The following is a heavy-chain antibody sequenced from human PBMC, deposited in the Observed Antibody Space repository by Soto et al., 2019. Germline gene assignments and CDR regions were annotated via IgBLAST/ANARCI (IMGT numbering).Heavy chain of an antibody. J-gene: IGHJ4*02. CDR1: GFTFSSYS. V-gene: IGHV3-48*02. D-gene: IGHD4-17*01. Sequence: EVQLVESGGGLVQPGGSLRLSCAASGFTFSSYSMNWVRQAPGKGLEWVSYISSSSSTIYYADSVKGRFTISRDNAKNSLYLQMNRLRDEDTAVYYCARDRGWVNGDEDDYWGQGTLVTVSS. CDR2: ISSSSSTI. CDR3: ARDRGWVNGDEDDY.